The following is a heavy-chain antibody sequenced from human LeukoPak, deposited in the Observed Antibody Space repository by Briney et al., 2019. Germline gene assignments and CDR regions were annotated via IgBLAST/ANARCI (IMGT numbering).Heavy chain of an antibody. CDR2: IKQDGSEK. Sequence: GGSLRLSCAASGFTFSSYWMSWVRQAPGKGLEWVANIKQDGSEKYYVDSVKGRFTISRDNAKNSLYLQMNSLRAEDTAVYYCAKYARTAMVGSQDYWGQGTLVTVSS. CDR3: AKYARTAMVGSQDY. V-gene: IGHV3-7*03. CDR1: GFTFSSYW. J-gene: IGHJ4*02. D-gene: IGHD5-18*01.